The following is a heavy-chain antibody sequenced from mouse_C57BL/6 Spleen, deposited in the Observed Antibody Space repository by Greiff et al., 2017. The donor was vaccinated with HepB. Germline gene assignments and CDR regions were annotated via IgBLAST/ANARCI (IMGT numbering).Heavy chain of an antibody. D-gene: IGHD2-4*01. CDR2: IDPSDSYT. CDR3: ASVWDDYDGYFDV. Sequence: QVQLQQPGAELVKPGASVKLSCKASGYTFTSYWMQWVKQRPGQGLEWIGEIDPSDSYTNYNRKFKGKATLTVDTSSSTAYMQLSSLTSEDSAVYYCASVWDDYDGYFDVWGTGTTVTVSA. CDR1: GYTFTSYW. V-gene: IGHV1-50*01. J-gene: IGHJ1*03.